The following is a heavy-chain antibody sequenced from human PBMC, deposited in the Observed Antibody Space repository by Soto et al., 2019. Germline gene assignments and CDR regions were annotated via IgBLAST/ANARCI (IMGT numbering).Heavy chain of an antibody. J-gene: IGHJ3*02. CDR2: ISYDGSDK. CDR1: GFTFSSYA. CDR3: ARYIVVVTATYAFDI. V-gene: IGHV3-30-3*01. D-gene: IGHD2-21*02. Sequence: PGRSLRLSCAASGFTFSSYAMHWVRQAPGKGLEWVAVISYDGSDKYYADSVKGRFTISRDNSKNTLYLQMNSLRAEDTAVYYCARYIVVVTATYAFDIWGQGTMVTVSS.